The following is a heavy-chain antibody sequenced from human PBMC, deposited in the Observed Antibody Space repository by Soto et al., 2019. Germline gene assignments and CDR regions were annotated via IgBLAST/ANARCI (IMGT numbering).Heavy chain of an antibody. CDR1: GFTFSTYS. V-gene: IGHV3-21*01. Sequence: GGSLRLSCAGSGFTFSTYSMNWVRQAPGKGLEWVSAISSTSTYIYYADSVKGRFTTSRDNAKNSLYLQMNSLRAEDTAVYYCARVIYDFWSGPLDSWGQGSLVTVSX. CDR3: ARVIYDFWSGPLDS. D-gene: IGHD3-3*01. CDR2: ISSTSTYI. J-gene: IGHJ4*02.